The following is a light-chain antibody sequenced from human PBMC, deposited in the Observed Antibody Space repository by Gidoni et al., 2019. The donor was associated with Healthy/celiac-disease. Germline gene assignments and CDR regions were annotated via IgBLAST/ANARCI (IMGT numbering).Light chain of an antibody. Sequence: DIQMTQSPSSLSASVGDRVTITCRASQGIRNDVGWYQQKPGKAPKRLIYAASSLQSGVPSRCSGSGSGTEFTLTSSSLQPEDFATYYCLQHNSYPWTFGQGTKVEIK. CDR2: AAS. CDR1: QGIRND. CDR3: LQHNSYPWT. J-gene: IGKJ1*01. V-gene: IGKV1-17*01.